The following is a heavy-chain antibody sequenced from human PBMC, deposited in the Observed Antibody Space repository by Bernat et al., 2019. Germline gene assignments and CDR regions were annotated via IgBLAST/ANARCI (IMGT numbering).Heavy chain of an antibody. CDR1: GDSVSSNTIA. D-gene: IGHD3-10*01. J-gene: IGHJ4*02. V-gene: IGHV6-1*01. CDR3: ARTGVTFDY. CDR2: IYYKSKWYA. Sequence: QVQLQQSGPGLVKPSQTLSLTCAISGDSVSSNTIAWNWIRQSPSRGLEWLGRIYYKSKWYADYAESVKSRITINPETSKNQFSLQLNSVTPEDMAVYYCARTGVTFDYWGQGTLVTVSS.